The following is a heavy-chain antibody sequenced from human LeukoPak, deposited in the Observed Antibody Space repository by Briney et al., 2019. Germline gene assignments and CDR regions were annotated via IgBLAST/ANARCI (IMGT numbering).Heavy chain of an antibody. D-gene: IGHD7-27*01. J-gene: IGHJ5*02. CDR2: INHSGST. CDR1: GGSFNGYY. V-gene: IGHV4-34*01. CDR3: ARHSWGLGWFDP. Sequence: SETLSLTCAVYGGSFNGYYWSWIRQPPGKGLEWIGEINHSGSTNYNPSLKSRVTISVDTSKNQFSLKLSSVTAADTAVYYCARHSWGLGWFDPWGQGTLVTVSS.